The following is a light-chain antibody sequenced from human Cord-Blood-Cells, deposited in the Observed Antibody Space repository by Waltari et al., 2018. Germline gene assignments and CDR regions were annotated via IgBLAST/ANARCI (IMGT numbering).Light chain of an antibody. Sequence: QSALTQPASVSGSPGQSITISCTGTSSDVGGYNYVSWYQQHPGKAPKLMIYDVSNRPSGVSKLFSCSKSGNTASLTISGLQSEDEADYYCSSYTSSSTLVFGGGTKLTVL. V-gene: IGLV2-14*03. CDR2: DVS. CDR1: SSDVGGYNY. CDR3: SSYTSSSTLV. J-gene: IGLJ3*02.